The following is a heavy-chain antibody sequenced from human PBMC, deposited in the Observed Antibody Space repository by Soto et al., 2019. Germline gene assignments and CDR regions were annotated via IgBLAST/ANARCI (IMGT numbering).Heavy chain of an antibody. V-gene: IGHV3-30-3*01. D-gene: IGHD2-15*01. CDR1: GFTFSSYA. CDR2: ISYDGSNK. J-gene: IGHJ4*02. CDR3: ARDRAIVVVVAATCLDY. Sequence: GGSLRLSCAASGFTFSSYAMHWVRQAPGKGLEWVAVISYDGSNKYYADSVKGRFTISRDNSKNTLYLQMNSLRAEDTAVYYCARDRAIVVVVAATCLDYWGQGTLVTVSS.